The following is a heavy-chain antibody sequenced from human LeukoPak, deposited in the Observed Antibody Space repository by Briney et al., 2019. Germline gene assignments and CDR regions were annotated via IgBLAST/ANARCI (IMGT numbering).Heavy chain of an antibody. Sequence: GGSLRLSCAASGFTVISNYMYWARQAPGKGLECVSVLFHDGDTYYADSVKGRFTISRDNSKNTLYLQMNSLRAEDTAVYYCAKDVGYSYGYVPFDYWGQGTLVTVSS. D-gene: IGHD5-18*01. J-gene: IGHJ4*02. CDR3: AKDVGYSYGYVPFDY. V-gene: IGHV3-53*01. CDR1: GFTVISNY. CDR2: LFHDGDT.